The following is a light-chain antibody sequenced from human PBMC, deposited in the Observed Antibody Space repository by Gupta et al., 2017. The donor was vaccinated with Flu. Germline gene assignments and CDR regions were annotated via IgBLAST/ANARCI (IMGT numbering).Light chain of an antibody. CDR1: RVGAKT. CDR2: GDD. Sequence: GETATITCEGNRVGAKTAHWYQQKPGQAPVLVIYGDDNRPSGIPERFSGSSYGDTATLTIRRVEAGDEADYYCKVWDDPSSQIVFGGGTRLTVL. CDR3: KVWDDPSSQIV. V-gene: IGLV3-21*02. J-gene: IGLJ2*01.